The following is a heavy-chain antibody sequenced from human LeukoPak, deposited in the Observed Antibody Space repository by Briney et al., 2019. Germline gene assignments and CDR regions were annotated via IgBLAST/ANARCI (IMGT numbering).Heavy chain of an antibody. Sequence: GGTLRLSCAASGFTFSSYGMSWVRQAPGKGLEWVSAISGSGGSTYYADSVKGRFTISRDNSKNTLYLQMNSLRAEDTAVYYCAKDYSGYYYRDFDYWGQGTLVTVSS. CDR2: ISGSGGST. D-gene: IGHD3-22*01. CDR1: GFTFSSYG. CDR3: AKDYSGYYYRDFDY. V-gene: IGHV3-23*01. J-gene: IGHJ4*02.